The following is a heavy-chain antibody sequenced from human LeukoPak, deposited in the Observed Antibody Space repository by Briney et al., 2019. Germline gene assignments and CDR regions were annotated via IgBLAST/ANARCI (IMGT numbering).Heavy chain of an antibody. CDR1: GGSINSYY. V-gene: IGHV4-59*08. J-gene: IGHJ4*02. CDR3: ARASSWFRFDY. D-gene: IGHD6-13*01. Sequence: SETLSLTCTVSGGSINSYYWSWIRQPPGKGLEWIGYIYYSGSTNYNPSLKSRLTISVDTSKNHFSLKLSSVTAADTAVYYCARASSWFRFDYWGQGTLVTVSS. CDR2: IYYSGST.